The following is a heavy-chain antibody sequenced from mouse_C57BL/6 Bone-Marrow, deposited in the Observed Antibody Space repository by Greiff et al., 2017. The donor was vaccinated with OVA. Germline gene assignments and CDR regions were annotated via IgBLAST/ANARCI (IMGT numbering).Heavy chain of an antibody. CDR3: ARDYGSSLWYFDV. Sequence: QVQLQQPGAELVKPGASVKLSCKASGYTFTSYWMHWVKQRPGRGLEWIGRIAPNRGGTKYNEKFKSKATLTVDKPSSTAYMQLSSLTSEDSAVYYCARDYGSSLWYFDVWGTGTTVTVSS. CDR2: IAPNRGGT. V-gene: IGHV1-72*01. CDR1: GYTFTSYW. D-gene: IGHD1-1*01. J-gene: IGHJ1*03.